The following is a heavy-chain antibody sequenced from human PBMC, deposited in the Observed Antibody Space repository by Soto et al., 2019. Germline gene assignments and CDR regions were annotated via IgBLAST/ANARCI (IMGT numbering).Heavy chain of an antibody. V-gene: IGHV1-69*13. CDR1: GGTFSSHA. Sequence: SVKVSCKASGGTFSSHAISWVRQAPGRGLEWMGGIIPIFGTTNYAQNFRARVAITADESTSTAYMELSSLTSEDTAVYYCGSVGYCSSTNCLFYYYHYGMDVWGQGTTVTVSS. J-gene: IGHJ6*02. CDR3: GSVGYCSSTNCLFYYYHYGMDV. D-gene: IGHD2-2*03. CDR2: IIPIFGTT.